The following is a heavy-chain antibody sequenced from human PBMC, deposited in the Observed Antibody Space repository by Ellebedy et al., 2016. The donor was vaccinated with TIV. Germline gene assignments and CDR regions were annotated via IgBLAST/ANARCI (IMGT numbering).Heavy chain of an antibody. J-gene: IGHJ4*02. V-gene: IGHV3-7*03. Sequence: GESLKISCAGSGFTFSFYWMSWVRQAPGKGPEWVANINKDGSEKFYVDSVKGRFTISRDNAKNSLYLQMNSLRAEDTAVYYCASPPEVVALWGQGTLVTVSS. CDR3: ASPPEVVAL. D-gene: IGHD1-14*01. CDR2: INKDGSEK. CDR1: GFTFSFYW.